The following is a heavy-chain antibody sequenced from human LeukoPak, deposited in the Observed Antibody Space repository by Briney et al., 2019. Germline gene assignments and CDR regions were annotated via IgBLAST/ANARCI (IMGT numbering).Heavy chain of an antibody. Sequence: ASVKVSCKASGGTFSSYAISWVRQAPGQGLEWMGGIIPIFGTANYAQKFQGRVTITADESTSTVYMELSSLRSEDTAVYYCARGPGSSGWYNFFDYWGQGTLVTVSS. D-gene: IGHD6-19*01. CDR3: ARGPGSSGWYNFFDY. CDR1: GGTFSSYA. J-gene: IGHJ4*02. CDR2: IIPIFGTA. V-gene: IGHV1-69*13.